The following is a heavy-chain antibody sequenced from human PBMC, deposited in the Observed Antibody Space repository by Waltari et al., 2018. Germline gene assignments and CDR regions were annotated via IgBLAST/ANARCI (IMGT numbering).Heavy chain of an antibody. Sequence: QVQLVQSGAEVKKPGASVKVSCKTSGYTFTNYYIHWVRQAPGQGLEWMGIINPSSGSTTYAQKFQGRVTMTRDTTTSTVYMELSSLRSEDTAVYYCAKDRTGPYSITALDSWGQGTLVTVSS. CDR2: INPSSGST. D-gene: IGHD4-4*01. J-gene: IGHJ4*02. CDR1: GYTFTNYY. V-gene: IGHV1-46*01. CDR3: AKDRTGPYSITALDS.